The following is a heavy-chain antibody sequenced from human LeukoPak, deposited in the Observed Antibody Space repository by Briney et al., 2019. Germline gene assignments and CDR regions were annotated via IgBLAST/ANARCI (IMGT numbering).Heavy chain of an antibody. Sequence: PSEALSLTCAVYGGSFSGYYWCWIRQPPGKGGEWIGGINNSVSTNYNPSLKRRVTISLDTSKNQFSLKLSSVTAADTAVYYCARIRTERPYCSSTSCPRDAFDIWGQGTMVTVSS. CDR2: INNSVST. V-gene: IGHV4-34*01. D-gene: IGHD2-2*01. J-gene: IGHJ3*02. CDR3: ARIRTERPYCSSTSCPRDAFDI. CDR1: GGSFSGYY.